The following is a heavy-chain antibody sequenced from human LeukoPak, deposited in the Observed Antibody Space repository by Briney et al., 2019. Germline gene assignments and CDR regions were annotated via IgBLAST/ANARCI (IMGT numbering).Heavy chain of an antibody. CDR3: AKRRTVNSAFDY. V-gene: IGHV3-23*01. D-gene: IGHD4-17*01. Sequence: GGSLRLSCAASGFTFSSYAMSWVRQAPGKGLEWVSAISGSGGSTYCADSVKGRFTISRDNSKNTLYLQMNSLRAEDTAVYYCAKRRTVNSAFDYWGQGTLVTVSS. J-gene: IGHJ4*02. CDR2: ISGSGGST. CDR1: GFTFSSYA.